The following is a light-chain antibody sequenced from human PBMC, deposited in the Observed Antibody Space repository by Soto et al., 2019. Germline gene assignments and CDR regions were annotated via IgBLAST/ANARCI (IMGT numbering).Light chain of an antibody. V-gene: IGLV2-14*01. Sequence: QSVLTQPASVSGSPGQSFTISCPGTSSDVGGYNYVSWYQQHPGKAPKLMIYEVSNRPSGVSNRFSGSKSGNTASLTISGLQAEDEADYYCSSYTSSSTWVFGGGTQLTVL. CDR3: SSYTSSSTWV. CDR2: EVS. J-gene: IGLJ3*02. CDR1: SSDVGGYNY.